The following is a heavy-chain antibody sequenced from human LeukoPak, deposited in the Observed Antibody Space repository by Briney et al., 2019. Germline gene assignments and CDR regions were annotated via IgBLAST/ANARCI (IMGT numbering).Heavy chain of an antibody. CDR3: ARQKGLLYSSGWYQGFDY. CDR1: GGSISSYY. CDR2: IYYSGST. V-gene: IGHV4-59*08. J-gene: IGHJ4*02. D-gene: IGHD6-19*01. Sequence: PSETLSLTCTVSGGSISSYYWSWIRQPPGKGLEWIGYIYYSGSTNYNPSLKSRVTISVDTSKNQFSLKLSSVTAADTAVYYCARQKGLLYSSGWYQGFDYWGQGTLVTVSS.